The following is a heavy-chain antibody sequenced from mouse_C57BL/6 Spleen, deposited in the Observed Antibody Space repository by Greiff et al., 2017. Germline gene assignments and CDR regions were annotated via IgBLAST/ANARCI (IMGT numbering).Heavy chain of an antibody. CDR3: ARLGYDYDRGY. CDR1: GYTFTSYT. Sequence: QVQLQQSGAELARPGASVKMSCKASGYTFTSYTMHSVQQRPGLGLEWIGYINPSSGYNNYKQTFKDKATLTADKSSSTAYMQVSSLTSEDSAVYYCARLGYDYDRGYWGQGTTLTVSS. CDR2: INPSSGYN. D-gene: IGHD2-4*01. J-gene: IGHJ2*01. V-gene: IGHV1-4*01.